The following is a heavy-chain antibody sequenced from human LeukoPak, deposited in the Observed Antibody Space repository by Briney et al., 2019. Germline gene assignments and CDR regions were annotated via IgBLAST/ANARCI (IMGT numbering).Heavy chain of an antibody. Sequence: PGGSLRLSCAASGFTFSSCAMSWVRQAPGKGLEWVSAISGSGGSTYYADSVKGRFTISRDNSKNTLYLQMNSLRAEDTAVYYCAKDDAAFSSSWYLNWGQGTLVTVSP. CDR3: AKDDAAFSSSWYLN. CDR1: GFTFSSCA. D-gene: IGHD6-13*01. V-gene: IGHV3-23*01. J-gene: IGHJ4*02. CDR2: ISGSGGST.